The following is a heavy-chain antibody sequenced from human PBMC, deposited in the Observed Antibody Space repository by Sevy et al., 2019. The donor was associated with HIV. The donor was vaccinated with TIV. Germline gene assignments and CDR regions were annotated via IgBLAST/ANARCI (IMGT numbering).Heavy chain of an antibody. J-gene: IGHJ4*02. CDR2: IKSKTDGGTT. CDR1: GFTFSTAW. D-gene: IGHD6-6*01. V-gene: IGHV3-15*01. CDR3: TTEYSSSSDFLY. Sequence: GGSLRPSCAAPGFTFSTAWMSWVRQAPGKGREWVGRIKSKTDGGTTDYAAPVKGRFTISRDDSKNTLYLQMNSLKTEDTAVYYCTTEYSSSSDFLYWGQGTLVTVSS.